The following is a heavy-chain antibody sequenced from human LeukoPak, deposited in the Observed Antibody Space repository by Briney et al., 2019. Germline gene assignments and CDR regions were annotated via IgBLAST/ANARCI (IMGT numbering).Heavy chain of an antibody. D-gene: IGHD2-2*01. CDR2: ISGSGGST. V-gene: IGHV3-23*01. CDR3: ANGIPCSSTSCPLIY. Sequence: GGSLRLSCAASGFTFSSYAMSWVRQAPGKALEWVSAISGSGGSTYYADSVKGRFTISRDNSKNTLYLQMNSLRAEDTAVYYCANGIPCSSTSCPLIYWGQGTLVTVSS. CDR1: GFTFSSYA. J-gene: IGHJ4*02.